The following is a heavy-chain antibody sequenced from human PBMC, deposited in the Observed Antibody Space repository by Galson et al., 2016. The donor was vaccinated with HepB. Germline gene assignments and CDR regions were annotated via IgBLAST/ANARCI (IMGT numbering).Heavy chain of an antibody. D-gene: IGHD5-24*01. CDR1: GYTFTDYD. V-gene: IGHV1-46*01. CDR3: ARGDGTSSTNWPDA. CDR2: INPSGGTT. J-gene: IGHJ2*01. Sequence: SVKVSCKASGYTFTDYDISWVRQAPGQGLEWMGLINPSGGTTNYAQKFQGRISMTRDTSTNTVYMELNSLRSDDTAVYFCARGDGTSSTNWPDARGRGTPVSVTP.